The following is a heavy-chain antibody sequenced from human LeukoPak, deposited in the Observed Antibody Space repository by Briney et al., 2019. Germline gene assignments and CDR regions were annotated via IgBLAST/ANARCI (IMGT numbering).Heavy chain of an antibody. J-gene: IGHJ6*02. V-gene: IGHV4-61*02. CDR3: AREIWSQLGYYYYGMDV. D-gene: IGHD1-1*01. CDR2: SYTSGST. CDR1: VGSISSGSYY. Sequence: SETLSLTCTVSVGSISSGSYYGSWIRQPAGKGLEWIGRSYTSGSTNYNPSLKSRVTISVDTSKNQCSLKLSSATAADTAVYYCAREIWSQLGYYYYGMDVWGQGTTVTVSS.